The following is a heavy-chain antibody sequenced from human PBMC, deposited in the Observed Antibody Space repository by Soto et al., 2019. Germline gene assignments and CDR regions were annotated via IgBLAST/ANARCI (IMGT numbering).Heavy chain of an antibody. CDR3: ARRRCSGGSCYSISAFDI. CDR1: GGSISSSSYY. J-gene: IGHJ3*02. V-gene: IGHV4-39*01. CDR2: IYYSGST. D-gene: IGHD2-15*01. Sequence: SETLSLTCTVSGGSISSSSYYWGWIRQPPGKGLEWIGSIYYSGSTYYNPSLKSRVTISVDTSKNQFSLKLSSVTAADTAVYYCARRRCSGGSCYSISAFDIWGQGTMVTVSS.